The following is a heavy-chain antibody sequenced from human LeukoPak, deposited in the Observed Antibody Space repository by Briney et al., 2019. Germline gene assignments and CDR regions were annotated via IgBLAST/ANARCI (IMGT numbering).Heavy chain of an antibody. CDR1: GGSISSYY. D-gene: IGHD3-10*01. CDR3: ARDLWFGELSD. J-gene: IGHJ4*02. CDR2: IYYSGST. Sequence: SETLSLTCTVSGGSISSYYWSWIRQPPGKGLEWIGYIYYSGSTNYNPSLKSRVTISVDTSKNQFSLKLSSVTAADTAVYYCARDLWFGELSDWDQGTLVTVSS. V-gene: IGHV4-59*01.